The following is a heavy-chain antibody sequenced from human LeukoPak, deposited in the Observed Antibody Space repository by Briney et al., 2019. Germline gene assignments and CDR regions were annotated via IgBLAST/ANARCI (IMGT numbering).Heavy chain of an antibody. CDR2: ISGSGDNT. D-gene: IGHD2-21*02. V-gene: IGHV3-23*01. CDR3: AKDFVVVPGNVNYDY. Sequence: GGSLRLSCAASGFTFSSYGMSWVRQAPGKGLEWVSAISGSGDNTYYADSVKGRFTVSRDNSKNTLYVQMKSLRAEDTAVYYCAKDFVVVPGNVNYDYWGQGTLVTVSS. J-gene: IGHJ4*02. CDR1: GFTFSSYG.